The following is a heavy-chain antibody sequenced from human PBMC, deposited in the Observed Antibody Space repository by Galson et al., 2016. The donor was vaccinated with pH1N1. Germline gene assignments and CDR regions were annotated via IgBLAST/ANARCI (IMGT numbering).Heavy chain of an antibody. CDR3: AKDRGYSYGRFFDY. J-gene: IGHJ4*02. V-gene: IGHV3-30*02. D-gene: IGHD5-12*01. Sequence: SLRLSCAASGLTFNSYGMHWVRRAPGKGPEWVAFIRYDGSNKYYADSVKGRFTISRDNSKNMLYLQMNSLRTEDTAVYYCAKDRGYSYGRFFDYWGQGALVIVSS. CDR2: IRYDGSNK. CDR1: GLTFNSYG.